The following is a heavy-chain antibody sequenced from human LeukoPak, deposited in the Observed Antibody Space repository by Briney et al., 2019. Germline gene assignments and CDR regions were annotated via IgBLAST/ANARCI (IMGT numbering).Heavy chain of an antibody. Sequence: GGSLRLSCGASGFTFSDYYMSWIRQAPGKGLEWVSYISSSGSTIYYADSVKGRFAISRDNAKNSQYLQMNSLRAEDTAVYYCAREWYEYGGESGGYWGQGTLVTVSS. J-gene: IGHJ4*02. V-gene: IGHV3-11*01. CDR3: AREWYEYGGESGGY. CDR2: ISSSGSTI. D-gene: IGHD4-23*01. CDR1: GFTFSDYY.